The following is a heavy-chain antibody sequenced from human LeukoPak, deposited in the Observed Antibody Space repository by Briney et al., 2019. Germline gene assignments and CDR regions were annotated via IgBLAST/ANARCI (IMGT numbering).Heavy chain of an antibody. V-gene: IGHV4-34*01. J-gene: IGHJ4*02. D-gene: IGHD1-1*01. Sequence: PSEALSLTCAVYGVSFSGFYWSWIRQPPGKGLEWVGEINHSGSTNYNPALKSRVTISVDTYMNQFSLTPNSVTATEAAVYFCARRAYSAAYWKHFDYWGQGTLVTVSS. CDR1: GVSFSGFY. CDR3: ARRAYSAAYWKHFDY. CDR2: INHSGST.